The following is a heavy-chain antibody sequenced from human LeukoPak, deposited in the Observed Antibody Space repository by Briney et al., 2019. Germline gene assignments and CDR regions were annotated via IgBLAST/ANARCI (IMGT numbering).Heavy chain of an antibody. V-gene: IGHV4-59*01. Sequence: SETLSLTGTVAGGSISSYYWSWIRQPPGKGLEWIGYIYYSGSTNYNPSLKSRVTISVDTSKNQFSLKLSSVTAADTAVYYCARGSGYGDYEVFQHWGQGTLVTVSS. CDR1: GGSISSYY. D-gene: IGHD4-17*01. CDR2: IYYSGST. CDR3: ARGSGYGDYEVFQH. J-gene: IGHJ1*01.